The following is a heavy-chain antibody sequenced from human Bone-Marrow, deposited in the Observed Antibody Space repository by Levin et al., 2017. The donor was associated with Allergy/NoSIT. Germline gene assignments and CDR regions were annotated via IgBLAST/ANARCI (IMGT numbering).Heavy chain of an antibody. J-gene: IGHJ4*02. V-gene: IGHV4-39*01. CDR2: IYYSGST. D-gene: IGHD2-2*01. Sequence: SETLSLTCTVSGGSISSSSYYWGWIRQPPGKGLEWIGSIYYSGSTYYNPSLKSRVTISVDTSKNQFSLKLSSVTAADTAVYYCAGHGIEIEVSRGPLPDCSSTSCYSPRENDYWGQGTLVTVSS. CDR3: AGHGIEIEVSRGPLPDCSSTSCYSPRENDY. CDR1: GGSISSSSYY.